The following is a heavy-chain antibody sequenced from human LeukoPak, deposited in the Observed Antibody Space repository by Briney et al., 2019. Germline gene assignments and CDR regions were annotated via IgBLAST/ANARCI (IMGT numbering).Heavy chain of an antibody. CDR3: ATDLTYYYGSGSYPTLDY. J-gene: IGHJ4*02. CDR1: GYTLTELS. D-gene: IGHD3-10*01. V-gene: IGHV1-24*01. CDR2: FDPEDGET. Sequence: ASVKVSCKVSGYTLTELSMHWVRQAPGKGLEWMGGFDPEDGETIYAQKFQGRVTMTEDTSTDTAYMELSSLRSEDTAVYYCATDLTYYYGSGSYPTLDYWGQGTLVTVS.